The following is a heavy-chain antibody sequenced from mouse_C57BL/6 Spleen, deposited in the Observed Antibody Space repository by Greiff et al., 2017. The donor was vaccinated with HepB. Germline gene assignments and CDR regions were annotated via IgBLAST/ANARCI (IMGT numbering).Heavy chain of an antibody. J-gene: IGHJ1*03. D-gene: IGHD4-1*01. CDR1: GYAFSSYW. Sequence: VKLQESGAELVKPGASVKISCKASGYAFSSYWMNWVKQRPGKGLEWIGQIYPGDGDTNYNGKFKGKATLTADKSSSTAYMQLSSLTSEDSAVYFCARGANWDYWYFDVWGTGTTVTVSS. V-gene: IGHV1-80*01. CDR3: ARGANWDYWYFDV. CDR2: IYPGDGDT.